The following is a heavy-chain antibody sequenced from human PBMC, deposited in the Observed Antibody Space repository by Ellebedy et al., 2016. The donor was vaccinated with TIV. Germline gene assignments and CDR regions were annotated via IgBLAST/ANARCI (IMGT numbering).Heavy chain of an antibody. CDR2: MYYSGTP. D-gene: IGHD3-10*01. CDR3: ARWFGELLYVRWFDP. Sequence: GSLRLSCTVSGGSIDSSSNYWGWIRQPPGKGLEWIGSMYYSGTPYYNPSLKSRVTISVDTSKSQFSLKLTSVTAADTAVYYCARWFGELLYVRWFDPWGQGTLVTVSS. CDR1: GGSIDSSSNY. V-gene: IGHV4-39*01. J-gene: IGHJ5*02.